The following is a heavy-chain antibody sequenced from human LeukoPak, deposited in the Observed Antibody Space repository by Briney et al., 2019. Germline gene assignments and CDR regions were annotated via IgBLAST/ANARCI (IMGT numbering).Heavy chain of an antibody. D-gene: IGHD3-10*01. CDR3: TRAPSEIGSYYPEYFRH. J-gene: IGHJ1*01. CDR1: GFTFSMYW. Sequence: GGSLRLSCAASGFTFSMYWMHWVRQAPGKGLVGVSRIKNDGSTNYADPVKVRFTISRDKAKNTVSLQMYSLRPEDTGVYYCTRAPSEIGSYYPEYFRHWGQGTLVTVSS. CDR2: IKNDGST. V-gene: IGHV3-74*01.